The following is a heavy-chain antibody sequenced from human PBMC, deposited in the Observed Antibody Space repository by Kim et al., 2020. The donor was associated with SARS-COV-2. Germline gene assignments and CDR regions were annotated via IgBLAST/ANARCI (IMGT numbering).Heavy chain of an antibody. Sequence: SETLSLTCTVSGGSISSSSYYWGWIRQPPGKGLEWIGSIYYSGSTYYNPSLKSRVTISVDTSKNQFSLKLSTVTAADTAVYYCARGPLYYYDSSGYYPDAFDIWGQGTMVTVSS. CDR3: ARGPLYYYDSSGYYPDAFDI. CDR1: GGSISSSSYY. J-gene: IGHJ3*02. CDR2: IYYSGST. V-gene: IGHV4-39*01. D-gene: IGHD3-22*01.